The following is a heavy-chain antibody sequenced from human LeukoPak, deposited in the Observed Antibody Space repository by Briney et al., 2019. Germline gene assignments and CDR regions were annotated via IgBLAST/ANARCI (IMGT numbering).Heavy chain of an antibody. D-gene: IGHD2-2*01. CDR2: IIPIFGTA. CDR3: AAVVPAVMGYFDY. V-gene: IGHV1-69*13. CDR1: GGTFSSYA. J-gene: IGHJ4*02. Sequence: SVKVSCKASGGTFSSYAISWVRQAPGQGLEWMGGIIPIFGTANYAQKSQGRVTITADESTSTAYMELSSLRSEDTAVYYCAAVVPAVMGYFDYWGQGTLVTVSS.